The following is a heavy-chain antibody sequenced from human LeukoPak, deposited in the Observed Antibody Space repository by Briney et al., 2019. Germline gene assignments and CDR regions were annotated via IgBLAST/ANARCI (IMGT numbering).Heavy chain of an antibody. CDR3: ARVIVSSGVITPYYFDY. D-gene: IGHD3-10*01. CDR1: GYTFTSYG. Sequence: SVKVSCKASGYTFTSYGLTWVRQAPGQGLEWMGGIIPIFGTANYAQKFQGRVTITADESTSTAYMELSSLRSEDTAVYYCARVIVSSGVITPYYFDYWGQGTLVTVSS. J-gene: IGHJ4*02. V-gene: IGHV1-69*13. CDR2: IIPIFGTA.